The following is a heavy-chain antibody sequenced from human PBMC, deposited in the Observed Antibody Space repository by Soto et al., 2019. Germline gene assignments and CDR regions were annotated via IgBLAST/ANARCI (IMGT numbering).Heavy chain of an antibody. J-gene: IGHJ4*02. Sequence: PVESLSLACAACGFTFSTLAMSWVRQPPGKGVEWVSTLSAGGSIYYADSVKGRLIISSDTAKNRLYLQMSSLTADDAAVYYCAKEPPYVWSWAHFDCWGQGSQVTVSS. CDR3: AKEPPYVWSWAHFDC. CDR1: GFTFSTLA. V-gene: IGHV3-23*01. D-gene: IGHD1-26*01. CDR2: LSAGGSI.